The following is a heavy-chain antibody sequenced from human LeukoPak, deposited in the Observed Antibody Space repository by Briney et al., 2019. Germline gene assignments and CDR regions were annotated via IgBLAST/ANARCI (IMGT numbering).Heavy chain of an antibody. J-gene: IGHJ6*02. D-gene: IGHD6-6*01. CDR1: GVTFSSYS. V-gene: IGHV3-48*02. CDR2: ISSSSSTI. CDR3: ARADSTSLYYYYGMDV. Sequence: GGSLRLSCAASGVTFSSYSMNWVRQAPGKGLEWVSYISSSSSTIYYADSVKGRFTISRDNAKNSLYLQMNSLRDEDTAVYYCARADSTSLYYYYGMDVWGQGTTVTVSS.